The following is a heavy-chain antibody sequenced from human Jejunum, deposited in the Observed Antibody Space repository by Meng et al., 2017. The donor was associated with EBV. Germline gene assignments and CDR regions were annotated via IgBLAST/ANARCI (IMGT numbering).Heavy chain of an antibody. J-gene: IGHJ5*02. V-gene: IGHV3-23*04. CDR2: IGGSGGAT. CDR1: GFTFSSSA. D-gene: IGHD1/OR15-1a*01. Sequence: EVQGGGSGGGLVQPVGSLRLSCAASGFTFSSSAMSWVRQAPGKGLEWVSSIGGSGGATYYADSVKGRFTISRDNSKSTLYLQMNSLRAEDTAVYYCAKLTRAWGQGTLVTVSS. CDR3: AKLTRA.